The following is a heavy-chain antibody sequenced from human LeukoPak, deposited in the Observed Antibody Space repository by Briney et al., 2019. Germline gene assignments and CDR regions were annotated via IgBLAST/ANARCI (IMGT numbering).Heavy chain of an antibody. J-gene: IGHJ4*02. CDR3: AKEFLDNSGYYGGGAVDY. V-gene: IGHV3-23*01. CDR2: ISGSGGST. D-gene: IGHD3-22*01. CDR1: GFTFSSYA. Sequence: TGGSLRPSCAASGFTFSSYAMSWVRQASGKGLEWVSGISGSGGSTYYADSEKGRLTISRDNSKNTLYLQMNSLRAEDTAVYYCAKEFLDNSGYYGGGAVDYWGQGTLVTVSS.